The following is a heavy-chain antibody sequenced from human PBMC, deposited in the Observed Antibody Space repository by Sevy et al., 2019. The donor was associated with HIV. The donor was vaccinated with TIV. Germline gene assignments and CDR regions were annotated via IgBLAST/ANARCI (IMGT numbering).Heavy chain of an antibody. CDR3: ARHGRSGTHAFDI. CDR1: GYSFTSYR. Sequence: GESLKISCKGSGYSFTSYRIGWVRQMPGKGLEWMGIIYPGDSDTRYSPSFQGQVTISADKSISTTYLQWSSLKASDTAMYYCARHGRSGTHAFDIWGQGTMVTVSS. V-gene: IGHV5-51*01. J-gene: IGHJ3*02. CDR2: IYPGDSDT. D-gene: IGHD3-3*01.